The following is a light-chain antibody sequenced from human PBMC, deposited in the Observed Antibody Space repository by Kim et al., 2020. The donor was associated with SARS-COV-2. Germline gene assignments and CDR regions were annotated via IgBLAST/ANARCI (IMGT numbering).Light chain of an antibody. Sequence: EVVLTQSPVTLSLSPGERATLSCRASQNVGGYLAWYQQKPGQAPRLLIYDASSRATGIPGRFSGSGSGTDYSLTISSLEPEDFAIYYCQQSSNWPPTITFGQGTRLEIK. CDR1: QNVGGY. J-gene: IGKJ5*01. CDR3: QQSSNWPPTIT. CDR2: DAS. V-gene: IGKV3-11*01.